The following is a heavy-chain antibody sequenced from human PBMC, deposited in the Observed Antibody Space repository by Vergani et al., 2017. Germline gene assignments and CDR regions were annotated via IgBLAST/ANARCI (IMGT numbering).Heavy chain of an antibody. Sequence: QLQLQESGPGLVKPSETLSLTCTVSGGSISSSSYYWGWIRQPPGKGLEWIGSIYYSGSTYYNPSLKSRVTISVDTSKNQFSLKLSSVTAADTAVYYCARFSSYDAFDIWGQGTMVTVSS. D-gene: IGHD3-3*01. V-gene: IGHV4-39*07. CDR1: GGSISSSSYY. CDR3: ARFSSYDAFDI. J-gene: IGHJ3*02. CDR2: IYYSGST.